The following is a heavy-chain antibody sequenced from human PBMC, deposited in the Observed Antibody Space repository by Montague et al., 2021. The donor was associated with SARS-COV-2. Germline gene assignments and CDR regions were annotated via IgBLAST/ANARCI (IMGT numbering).Heavy chain of an antibody. J-gene: IGHJ5*02. CDR1: GDSTSCPNCY. CDR2: IYNSGTT. V-gene: IGHV4-39*01. D-gene: IGHD4-17*01. Sequence: SETLSLTCTVSGDSTSCPNCYWGWIRQAPGKGLDWIGTIYNSGTTYYXPSLKSRLTISIDTSKNQFSLKLTSVTAADTAVYYCARHRNYGDHSLDNWFHPWGQGTLVTGSS. CDR3: ARHRNYGDHSLDNWFHP.